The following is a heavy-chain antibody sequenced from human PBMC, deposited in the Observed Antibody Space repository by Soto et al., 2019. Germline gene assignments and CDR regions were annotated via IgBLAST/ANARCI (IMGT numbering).Heavy chain of an antibody. CDR1: GFIFNSYG. D-gene: IGHD3-22*01. J-gene: IGHJ3*02. Sequence: EVQLLESGGGLVQPGGSLRLSCAASGFIFNSYGMSWVRQAPGKGLEWVSTISGSGGFIYYADSVKGRFTISRDNSKNTLHLQMNSLRAEDTAVYYCVKDFIYDSDGYYYVSAFDIWGQGTMVTVSS. CDR3: VKDFIYDSDGYYYVSAFDI. CDR2: ISGSGGFI. V-gene: IGHV3-23*01.